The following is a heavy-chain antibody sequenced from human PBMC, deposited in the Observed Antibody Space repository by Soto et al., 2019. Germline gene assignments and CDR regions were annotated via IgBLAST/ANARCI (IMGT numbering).Heavy chain of an antibody. V-gene: IGHV1-18*01. J-gene: IGHJ6*02. CDR2: ISAYNGNT. Sequence: ASVKVSCKASGYTFTSYGISWVRQAPGQGLEWMGWISAYNGNTNYAQKLQGRVTMTTDTSTSTAYMELRSLRSDDTAVYYCARGKPTYYYGSGSYFYYGMDVWGQGTTVTVSS. D-gene: IGHD3-10*01. CDR1: GYTFTSYG. CDR3: ARGKPTYYYGSGSYFYYGMDV.